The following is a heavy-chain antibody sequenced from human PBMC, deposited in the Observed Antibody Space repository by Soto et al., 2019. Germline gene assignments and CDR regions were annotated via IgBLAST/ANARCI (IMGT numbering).Heavy chain of an antibody. CDR2: IYHSGST. V-gene: IGHV4-4*02. J-gene: IGHJ5*02. CDR1: GGSISSSNW. D-gene: IGHD1-26*01. Sequence: QVQLQESGPGLVKPSGTLSLTCAVSGGSISSSNWWSWVRQPPGKGLEWIGEIYHSGSTNYNPSLQTRVTLSVDKSKNQFPLRLSSVTAADTAVYYWAREWELLGRNWFDPWGQGTLVTVSS. CDR3: AREWELLGRNWFDP.